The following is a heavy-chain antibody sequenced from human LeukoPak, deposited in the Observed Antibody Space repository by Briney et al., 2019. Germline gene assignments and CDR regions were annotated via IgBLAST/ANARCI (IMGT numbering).Heavy chain of an antibody. V-gene: IGHV3-74*01. CDR2: IKSDGSSV. Sequence: GGSLRLSCGASGFTFSSYWVHWVRQAPGRGLVWVSRIKSDGSSVSYADSVKGRFTISRDNAKNTLYLQMNSLRAEDTAVYYCARDPRGGTLDYWGRGALVTVSS. CDR3: ARDPRGGTLDY. D-gene: IGHD3-10*01. CDR1: GFTFSSYW. J-gene: IGHJ4*02.